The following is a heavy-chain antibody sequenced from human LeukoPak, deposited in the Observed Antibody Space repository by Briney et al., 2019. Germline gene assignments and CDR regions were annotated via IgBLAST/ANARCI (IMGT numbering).Heavy chain of an antibody. CDR1: GFTFSRYS. D-gene: IGHD5-12*01. J-gene: IGHJ4*02. V-gene: IGHV3-21*01. CDR2: ISTTSTYI. Sequence: PGRSLRLSCAASGFTFSRYSMNWVREAPGKGLEWVSSISTTSTYIYYADSVKGRFTISRDNAKNSLYLQMNSLRAEDTAMYYCARGNSDYDHDYWGQGTLVTVSS. CDR3: ARGNSDYDHDY.